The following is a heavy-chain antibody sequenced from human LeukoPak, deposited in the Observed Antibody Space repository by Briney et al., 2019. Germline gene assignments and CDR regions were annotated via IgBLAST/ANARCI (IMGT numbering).Heavy chain of an antibody. J-gene: IGHJ4*02. CDR2: ISWNSGSI. V-gene: IGHV3-9*01. CDR1: GFTFGDYA. D-gene: IGHD3-22*01. CDR3: AKDMDDYYDSSGYLLDY. Sequence: PGGSLRLSCTASGFTFGDYAMHWVRQAPGKGLEWVSGISWNSGSIGYADSVKGRFTISRDNAKNSLYLQMNSLRAEDTALYYCAKDMDDYYDSSGYLLDYWGQGTLVTVSS.